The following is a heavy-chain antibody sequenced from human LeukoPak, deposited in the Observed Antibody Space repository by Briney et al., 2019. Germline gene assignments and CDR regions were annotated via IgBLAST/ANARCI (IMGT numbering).Heavy chain of an antibody. CDR1: GFTFSDHY. CDR3: ARVLTGTGGTFDI. D-gene: IGHD1-20*01. V-gene: IGHV3-72*01. J-gene: IGHJ3*02. CDR2: SRNKPNSYTT. Sequence: GGALRLSCSASGFTFSDHYMDWVRQHPGKGLEWGVRSRNKPNSYTTEYAASVKGSFTISRDDSKNSLYLQMNSLKTEDTAVYYCARVLTGTGGTFDIWGQGTMVTVSS.